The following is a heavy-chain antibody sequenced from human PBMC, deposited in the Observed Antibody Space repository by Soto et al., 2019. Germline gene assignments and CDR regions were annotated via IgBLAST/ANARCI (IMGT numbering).Heavy chain of an antibody. CDR3: GKATTPGTYYYDSSGPDY. D-gene: IGHD3-22*01. CDR1: GLTFSNYA. V-gene: IGHV3-23*01. Sequence: GGSLRLSCAASGLTFSNYAMSWVRQAPGLGLEWVSSISAGGDSTYYADSVKGRFTISRDNSKNTLYLQMNSLRAEDTAVYYCGKATTPGTYYYDSSGPDYWGKGTLVTVSS. J-gene: IGHJ4*02. CDR2: ISAGGDST.